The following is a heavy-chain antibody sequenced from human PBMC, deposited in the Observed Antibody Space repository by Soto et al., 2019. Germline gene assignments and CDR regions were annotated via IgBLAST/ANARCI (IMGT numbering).Heavy chain of an antibody. Sequence: SETLSLTCTVSGGSISSSSYYWGWIRQPPGKGLEWIGSIYYSGSTYYNPSLKSRVTISVDTSKNQFSLKLSSVTAADTAVYYCARVTGIAAAAGGDFFDYWGQGTLVTVSS. V-gene: IGHV4-39*07. CDR3: ARVTGIAAAAGGDFFDY. CDR2: IYYSGST. CDR1: GGSISSSSYY. J-gene: IGHJ4*02. D-gene: IGHD6-13*01.